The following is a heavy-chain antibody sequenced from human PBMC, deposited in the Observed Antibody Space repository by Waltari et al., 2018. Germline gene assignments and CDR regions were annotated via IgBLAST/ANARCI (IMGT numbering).Heavy chain of an antibody. J-gene: IGHJ3*02. Sequence: QLQLQESGPGLVKPSETLSLTCTVSGYSFSSDNYSWGWIRQPPGKWPEWIGSVYYSGSTYDNPSLKSRVTISIDTSKNQFSLMLSSVTAADTAVYYCARHYRADGGSFDIWGQGTMVTVSS. D-gene: IGHD1-26*01. V-gene: IGHV4-39*01. CDR3: ARHYRADGGSFDI. CDR2: VYYSGST. CDR1: GYSFSSDNYS.